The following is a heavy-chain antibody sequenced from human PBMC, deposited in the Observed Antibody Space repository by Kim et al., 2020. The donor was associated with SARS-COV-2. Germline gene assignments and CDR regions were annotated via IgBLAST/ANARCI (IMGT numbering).Heavy chain of an antibody. J-gene: IGHJ1*01. V-gene: IGHV1-18*01. D-gene: IGHD2-21*02. CDR2: ISAYNGNT. Sequence: ASVKVSCKASGYTFTSYGISWVRQAPGQGLEWMGWISAYNGNTNYAQKLQGRVTMTTDTSTSTAYMELRSLRSDDTAVYYCAREFGAYCGGDCYSRYFQHWGQGTLVTVSS. CDR3: AREFGAYCGGDCYSRYFQH. CDR1: GYTFTSYG.